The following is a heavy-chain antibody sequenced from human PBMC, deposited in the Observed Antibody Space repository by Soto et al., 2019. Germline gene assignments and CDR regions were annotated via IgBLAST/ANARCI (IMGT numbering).Heavy chain of an antibody. Sequence: PSETLSLTCTVSGGSISSYYWSWIRQPPGKGLEWIGYIYYSGSTNYNPSLKSRVTISVDTSKNQFSLKLSSVTAADTAVYYCAREDYYDSRPAAFDIWGQGTMVTVSS. CDR3: AREDYYDSRPAAFDI. J-gene: IGHJ3*02. CDR2: IYYSGST. CDR1: GGSISSYY. V-gene: IGHV4-59*12. D-gene: IGHD3-22*01.